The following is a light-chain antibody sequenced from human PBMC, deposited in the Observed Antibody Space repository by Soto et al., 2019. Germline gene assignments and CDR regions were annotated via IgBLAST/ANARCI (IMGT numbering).Light chain of an antibody. V-gene: IGKV1-5*01. CDR2: DAS. CDR1: QSISNW. CDR3: QQYNSYSIP. J-gene: IGKJ5*01. Sequence: DSQMTQSPSTLSASIGDRVTITCRASQSISNWLAWLQQKPGKAPKVLIFDASNLGSGVPSRFSGSGSGTEFTLTISSLQPDDFATYFCQQYNSYSIPFGQGTRLEIK.